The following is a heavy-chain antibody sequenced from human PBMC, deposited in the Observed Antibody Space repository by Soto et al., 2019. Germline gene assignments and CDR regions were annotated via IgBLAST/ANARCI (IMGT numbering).Heavy chain of an antibody. D-gene: IGHD3-10*01. CDR2: LNQNGREK. V-gene: IGHV3-7*01. Sequence: EMHLVESGGGLVQPGGSLRLSCAAFGFPFSIHWMNWVRQAPGKGLEWVANLNQNGREKYYVDSVKGRFTISRDNAKNSLSLQMNSLRAEDTAVYYCAGGSYWGQGTLVSVSS. CDR3: AGGSY. CDR1: GFPFSIHW. J-gene: IGHJ4*02.